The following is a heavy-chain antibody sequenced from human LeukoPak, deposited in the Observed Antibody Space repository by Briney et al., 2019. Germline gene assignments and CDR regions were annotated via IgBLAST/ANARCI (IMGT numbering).Heavy chain of an antibody. J-gene: IGHJ4*02. CDR1: GYTFTGYY. Sequence: ASVKVSCKASGYTFTGYYMHWVRQAPGQGLEWMGWINPNSGGTNYTQKFQGRVTMTRDTSISTAYMELSRLRSDDTAVYYCARLSIVATIRSFDYWGQGTLVTVSS. V-gene: IGHV1-2*02. D-gene: IGHD5-12*01. CDR3: ARLSIVATIRSFDY. CDR2: INPNSGGT.